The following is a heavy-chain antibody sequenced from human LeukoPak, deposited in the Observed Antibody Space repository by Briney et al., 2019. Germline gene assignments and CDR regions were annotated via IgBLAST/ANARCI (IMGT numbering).Heavy chain of an antibody. V-gene: IGHV3-30*02. J-gene: IGHJ3*02. CDR2: IRYDGNKK. CDR1: GSTFSNYG. CDR3: AKVAEYGDNDAFDI. Sequence: GGSLRLSCAASGSTFSNYGMHWARQAAGKGLEWVAFIRYDGNKKYYVDSGKGRFTASRDNSKNTLYLQLNSLRAEDTAVYYCAKVAEYGDNDAFDIWGQGTMVTVSS. D-gene: IGHD4-17*01.